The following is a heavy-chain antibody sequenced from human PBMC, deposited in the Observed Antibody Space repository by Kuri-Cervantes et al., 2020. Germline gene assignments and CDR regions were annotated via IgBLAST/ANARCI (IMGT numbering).Heavy chain of an antibody. CDR2: INHSGST. Sequence: ESLKISCAVYGGSFSGYYWSWIRQPPGKGLEWIGEINHSGSTNYNPSLKSRVTISVDTSKNQFSLKLSSVTAADTAVYYCARGDTPYDFAIWGQGTLVTVSS. CDR1: GGSFSGYY. D-gene: IGHD3-3*01. CDR3: ARGDTPYDFAI. V-gene: IGHV4-34*01. J-gene: IGHJ3*02.